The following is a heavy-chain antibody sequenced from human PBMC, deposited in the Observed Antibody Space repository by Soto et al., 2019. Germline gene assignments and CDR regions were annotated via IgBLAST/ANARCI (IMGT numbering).Heavy chain of an antibody. V-gene: IGHV3-23*01. J-gene: IGHJ2*01. CDR3: AKDRGYTGYDFAYCFGH. Sequence: GGSLRLSCAASGFTFGKYAMSWVRQAPGKGLEWVSSISGSGGDTFYAGSVKGRFTISRDISKNTLSLQMDSLRAEDTAVYYCAKDRGYTGYDFAYCFGHWRRGPPRTVSS. CDR1: GFTFGKYA. CDR2: ISGSGGDT. D-gene: IGHD5-12*01.